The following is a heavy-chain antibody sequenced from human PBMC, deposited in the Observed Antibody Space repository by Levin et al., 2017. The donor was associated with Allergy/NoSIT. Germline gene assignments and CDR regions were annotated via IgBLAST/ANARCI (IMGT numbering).Heavy chain of an antibody. J-gene: IGHJ3*01. V-gene: IGHV3-9*01. CDR1: GFTFDDYA. CDR3: ARDNVGLPDAFDL. Sequence: GGSLRLSCAASGFTFDDYAMHWVRQAPGKGLEWVSGISWNSGSIGYADSVKGRFTISRDNAKNSLYLQMNSLRAEDTAIYYCARDNVGLPDAFDLWGAGTMVIVSS. CDR2: ISWNSGSI. D-gene: IGHD3-10*01.